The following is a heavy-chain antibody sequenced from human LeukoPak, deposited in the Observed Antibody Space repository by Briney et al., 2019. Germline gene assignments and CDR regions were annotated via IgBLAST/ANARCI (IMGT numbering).Heavy chain of an antibody. V-gene: IGHV3-33*06. D-gene: IGHD4-17*01. Sequence: GGSLRLSCAASGFTFSSYGMHWVRQAPGKGLEWVAVIWYDGSNKYYADSVKGRFTISRDNSKNTLYLQMNSLRAEDTAVYYCANSLGYGEIGSLDYWGQGTLVTVSS. CDR1: GFTFSSYG. J-gene: IGHJ4*02. CDR3: ANSLGYGEIGSLDY. CDR2: IWYDGSNK.